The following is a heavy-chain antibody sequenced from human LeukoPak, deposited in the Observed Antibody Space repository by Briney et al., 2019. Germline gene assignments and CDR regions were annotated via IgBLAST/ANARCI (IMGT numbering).Heavy chain of an antibody. Sequence: GRSLRLSCAASGFTFSRYGMHWVRQAPGKGLQWISHIDSTDTIHYADSVKGRFTISRDNAKNSLYLQMNSLRAEDTAVYYCARSSGSYRPMGYWGQGTLVTVSP. CDR2: IDSTDTI. CDR3: ARSSGSYRPMGY. D-gene: IGHD3-22*01. CDR1: GFTFSRYG. J-gene: IGHJ4*02. V-gene: IGHV3-48*03.